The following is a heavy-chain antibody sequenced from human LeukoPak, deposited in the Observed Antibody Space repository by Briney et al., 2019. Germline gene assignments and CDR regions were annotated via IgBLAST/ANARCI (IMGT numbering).Heavy chain of an antibody. V-gene: IGHV3-23*01. CDR1: GFTFSSYA. J-gene: IGHJ4*02. D-gene: IGHD6-19*01. Sequence: GGSLRLSCEASGFTFSSYAMIWVRQAPGKGLEWVAGIKSDGGRSFYADSVKGRFTTSRDNSRNTLYLQMNSLRAEDTAVYYCATSVAGKGDLLGAEPDYWGQGILVTVSS. CDR3: ATSVAGKGDLLGAEPDY. CDR2: IKSDGGRS.